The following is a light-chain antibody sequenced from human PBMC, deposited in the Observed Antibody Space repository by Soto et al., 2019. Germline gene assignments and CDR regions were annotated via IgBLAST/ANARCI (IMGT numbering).Light chain of an antibody. Sequence: EVELTQSPATLSLSPGESATLSCRASQSVTTFFAWYQQKPGLPPRLLIYDASSRATGIPDRFSGGGSGTDFTLTISRLEPEDFAVYYCQQFSSYPLTFGGGTKVDIK. V-gene: IGKV3D-20*01. CDR1: QSVTTF. CDR3: QQFSSYPLT. J-gene: IGKJ4*01. CDR2: DAS.